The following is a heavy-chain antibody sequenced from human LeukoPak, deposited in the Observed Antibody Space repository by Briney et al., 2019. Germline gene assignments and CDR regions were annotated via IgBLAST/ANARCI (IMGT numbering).Heavy chain of an antibody. J-gene: IGHJ4*02. D-gene: IGHD3-16*01. CDR1: GGSISSSSYY. V-gene: IGHV4-39*01. CDR2: IYYSGST. CDR3: ARSSRGFGYYFDY. Sequence: PEALSLTCTVSGGSISSSSYYWGWIRQPPGKGLEWIGSIYYSGSTYYNPSLKSRVTISVDTSKNQFSLKLSSVTAADTAVYYCARSSRGFGYYFDYWGQGTLVTVSS.